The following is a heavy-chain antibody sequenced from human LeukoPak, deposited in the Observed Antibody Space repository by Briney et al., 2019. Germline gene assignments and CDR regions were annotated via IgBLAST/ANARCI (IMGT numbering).Heavy chain of an antibody. D-gene: IGHD3-9*01. J-gene: IGHJ5*02. CDR1: GASISIRDYS. CDR2: IHYSGNT. Sequence: ASETLSLTCTVSGASISIRDYSWAWIRQPPGTGLEWIGTIHYSGNTYYNSSLNSRVTISVDTSRIQVSLKVTSLTAADTAVYYCARQPTGFPNWFDIWGQGTLVSVSS. V-gene: IGHV4-39*01. CDR3: ARQPTGFPNWFDI.